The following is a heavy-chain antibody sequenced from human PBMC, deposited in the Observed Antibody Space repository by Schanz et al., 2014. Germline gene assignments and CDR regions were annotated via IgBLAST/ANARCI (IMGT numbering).Heavy chain of an antibody. J-gene: IGHJ4*02. Sequence: EVQLLESGGGLVQPGGSLRLSCAASGFTFTTHSMTWVRQAPGKGLEWLSYIATSSSTRHYADSVKGRVTISRDNAKNSVSLQMRRLRVEDTAVYYCARVHHYDPSGWGYFDYWGQGALVTVSS. D-gene: IGHD3-22*01. CDR1: GFTFTTHS. CDR2: IATSSSTR. CDR3: ARVHHYDPSGWGYFDY. V-gene: IGHV3-48*01.